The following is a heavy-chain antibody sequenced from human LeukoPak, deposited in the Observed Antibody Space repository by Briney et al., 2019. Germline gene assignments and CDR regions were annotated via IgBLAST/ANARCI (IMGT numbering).Heavy chain of an antibody. D-gene: IGHD2-2*01. Sequence: ASVKVSCKASGYTFTGYYMHWVRQAPGQGLEWMGWINPNSGGTNYAQKFQGRVTMTRDTSISTAYMELSRLRSDDTAVYYCARDQYQLLSAHPGGDYWGQGTLVTVSS. J-gene: IGHJ4*02. CDR3: ARDQYQLLSAHPGGDY. CDR2: INPNSGGT. CDR1: GYTFTGYY. V-gene: IGHV1-2*02.